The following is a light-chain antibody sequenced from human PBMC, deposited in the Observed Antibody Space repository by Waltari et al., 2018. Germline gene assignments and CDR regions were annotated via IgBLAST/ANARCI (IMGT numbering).Light chain of an antibody. V-gene: IGKV1-9*01. Sequence: DIQLTQSPYFLSASVGDRVTITCRASQGISSYLVWYQQKPGKAPKFLISAASTLQTGVPSRFSGSGSGTEFTLTISSLQPEDFATYYCQQVNGYPLTFGGGTKVEIK. CDR1: QGISSY. CDR2: AAS. J-gene: IGKJ4*01. CDR3: QQVNGYPLT.